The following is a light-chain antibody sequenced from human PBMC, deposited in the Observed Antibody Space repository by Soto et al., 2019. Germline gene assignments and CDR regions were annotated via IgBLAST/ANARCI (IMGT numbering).Light chain of an antibody. CDR2: GTS. V-gene: IGKV3-20*01. Sequence: EIVLTQSPGTLSLCPGERATLSCRADRSVSDTLLTWFQQKPGQAPRLLIFGTSNRAPGIPDRFSGSGSGTDFTLTISRLEPDDFAVYYCQHYGDSSWTFGQGTKVEIK. CDR3: QHYGDSSWT. CDR1: RSVSDTL. J-gene: IGKJ1*01.